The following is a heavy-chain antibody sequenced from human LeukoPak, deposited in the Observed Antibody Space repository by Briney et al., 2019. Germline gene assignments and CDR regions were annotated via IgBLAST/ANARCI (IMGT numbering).Heavy chain of an antibody. J-gene: IGHJ6*02. Sequence: GGSLRLSCTASGFTFGDYAMTWVRQAPGKGLGWVGFIRSKAYGGTTDFAASVKGRFIISRDDSKSIAYLQMNSLKTEDTAVYYCTAYDPSDYYGMDVWGQGTTVTVS. CDR1: GFTFGDYA. CDR2: IRSKAYGGTT. D-gene: IGHD5-12*01. V-gene: IGHV3-49*04. CDR3: TAYDPSDYYGMDV.